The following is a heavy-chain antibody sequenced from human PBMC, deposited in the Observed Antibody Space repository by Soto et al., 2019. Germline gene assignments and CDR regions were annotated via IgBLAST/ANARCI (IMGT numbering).Heavy chain of an antibody. CDR3: ARSYDFWSGYYRVSYYFDY. CDR2: ISYDGSNK. CDR1: GFTFSSYA. J-gene: IGHJ4*02. D-gene: IGHD3-3*01. Sequence: GSLRLSCAASGFTFSSYAMHWVRQAPGKGLEWVAVISYDGSNKYYADSVKGRFTISRDNSKNTLYLQMNSLRAEDTAVYYRARSYDFWSGYYRVSYYFDYWGQGTLVTVSS. V-gene: IGHV3-30-3*01.